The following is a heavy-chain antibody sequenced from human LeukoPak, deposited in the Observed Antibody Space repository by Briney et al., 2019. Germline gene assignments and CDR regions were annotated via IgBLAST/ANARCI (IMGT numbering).Heavy chain of an antibody. CDR2: IYYSGST. CDR3: ARRKDIVLMVYIFDY. Sequence: SETLSLTCTVSGGSISSSSYYWGWIRQPPGKGLEWIGSIYYSGSTYYNPSLKSRVTISVDTSKNQFSLKLSSVTAADTAVYYCARRKDIVLMVYIFDYWGQGTLVTVSS. D-gene: IGHD2-8*01. V-gene: IGHV4-39*01. CDR1: GGSISSSSYY. J-gene: IGHJ4*02.